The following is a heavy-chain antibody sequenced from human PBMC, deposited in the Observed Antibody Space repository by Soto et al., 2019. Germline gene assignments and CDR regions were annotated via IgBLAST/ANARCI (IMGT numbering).Heavy chain of an antibody. V-gene: IGHV3-33*01. J-gene: IGHJ6*01. CDR2: IWYDGSNK. CDR1: GFTFSSYG. D-gene: IGHD3-9*01. Sequence: GGSLRLSCAASGFTFSSYGMHWVRQAPGKGLGWVAVIWYDGSNKYYADSVKSRFTISRDNSKNTLYLQMNSLRAEDTAVYYCARDILTGYRRYYYYGMDVWGQGTTDTVSS. CDR3: ARDILTGYRRYYYYGMDV.